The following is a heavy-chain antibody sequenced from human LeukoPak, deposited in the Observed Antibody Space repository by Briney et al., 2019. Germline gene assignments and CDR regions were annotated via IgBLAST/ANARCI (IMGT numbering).Heavy chain of an antibody. CDR1: GYTFTSYA. J-gene: IGHJ6*02. CDR2: INTNTGNP. Sequence: ASVKVSCKASGYTFTSYAMNWVRQAPGQGLEWMGWINTNTGNPTYAQGFTGRFVFSLDTSVSTAYLQISSLKAEDTAVYYCARGDLMGGDYVADYYYGMDVWGQGTTVTVSS. V-gene: IGHV7-4-1*02. D-gene: IGHD4-17*01. CDR3: ARGDLMGGDYVADYYYGMDV.